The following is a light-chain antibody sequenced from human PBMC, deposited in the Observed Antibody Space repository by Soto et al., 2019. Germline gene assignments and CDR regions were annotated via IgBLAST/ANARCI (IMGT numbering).Light chain of an antibody. J-gene: IGLJ1*01. CDR2: DVS. V-gene: IGLV2-14*01. Sequence: QSALTQPASVSGSPGQSITISCTGTSSDVGGYNYVSWYQQHPGKAPKLMIYDVSNRPSGASNRFSGSKSGNTASLTISGLQAEDEADYYCSSNTSSSTYVFGTGTKVTVL. CDR3: SSNTSSSTYV. CDR1: SSDVGGYNY.